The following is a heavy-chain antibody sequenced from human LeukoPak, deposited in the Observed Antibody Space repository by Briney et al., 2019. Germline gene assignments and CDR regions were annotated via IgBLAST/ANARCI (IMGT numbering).Heavy chain of an antibody. Sequence: PSETLSLTCTVSGYSISSGYYWGRIRQPPGKGLEWIGSIYHSGSTYYNPSLKSRVTISVDTSKNQFSLKLSSVTAADTAVYYCARGSMVRGVIIGALWDYWGQGTLVTVSS. D-gene: IGHD3-10*01. CDR2: IYHSGST. J-gene: IGHJ4*02. V-gene: IGHV4-38-2*02. CDR1: GYSISSGYY. CDR3: ARGSMVRGVIIGALWDY.